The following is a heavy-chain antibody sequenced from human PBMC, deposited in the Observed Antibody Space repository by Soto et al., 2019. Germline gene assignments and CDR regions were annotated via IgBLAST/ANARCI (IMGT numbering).Heavy chain of an antibody. V-gene: IGHV3-30-3*01. J-gene: IGHJ6*02. CDR1: GFTFSSYA. Sequence: GSLRLSCAASGFTFSSYAMHWVRQAPGKGLEWVAVISYDGSNKYYADSVKGRFTISRDNSKNTLYLQMNSLRAEDTAVYYCARERSLDVWGQGTTVTVSS. CDR3: ARERSLDV. CDR2: ISYDGSNK.